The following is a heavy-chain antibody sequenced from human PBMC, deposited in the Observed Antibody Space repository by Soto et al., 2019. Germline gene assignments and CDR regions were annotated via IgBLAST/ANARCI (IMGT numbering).Heavy chain of an antibody. J-gene: IGHJ5*02. CDR2: INAYNGNT. V-gene: IGHV1-18*01. CDR3: ASSAPRPTWGCWLDP. CDR1: GYTFTSYV. D-gene: IGHD2-8*02. Sequence: GASVKVACKGSGYTFTSYVISWVRHEHRKGLEWMRWINAYNGNTNYAQKLQGRFTMTTDTYTSSSYIGRRSLRPEQRAGDYCASSAPRPTWGCWLDPWCQAPLVTVSS.